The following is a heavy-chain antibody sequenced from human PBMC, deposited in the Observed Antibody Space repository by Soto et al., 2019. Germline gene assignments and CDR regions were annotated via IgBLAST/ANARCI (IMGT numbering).Heavy chain of an antibody. CDR3: ARDRTATTYYYGMDV. CDR2: ISSSSSYI. D-gene: IGHD2-21*02. Sequence: EVQLVESGGGLVKPGGSLRLSCAASGFTFSSYSMNWVRQAPGKGLEWVSSISSSSSYIYYADSVKGRFTISRDNAKNSLYLQMNSLRAEDTAVYYCARDRTATTYYYGMDVWGQGNTVTVSS. J-gene: IGHJ6*02. CDR1: GFTFSSYS. V-gene: IGHV3-21*01.